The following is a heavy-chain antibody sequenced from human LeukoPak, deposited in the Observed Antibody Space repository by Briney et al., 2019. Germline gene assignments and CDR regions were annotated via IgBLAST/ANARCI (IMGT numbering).Heavy chain of an antibody. J-gene: IGHJ4*02. CDR2: MNPNSGNT. D-gene: IGHD2-2*01. V-gene: IGHV1-8*01. CDR1: GYSFTRFD. CDR3: GRTCSGTSCAKFDY. Sequence: GASVKVCCKACGYSFTRFDISLVRQDTGQGFEWMGWMNPNSGNTGYAQKFQGRVTMTRDTSINTAYLELSSPRAEDTAMYYSGRTCSGTSCAKFDYWGQGTLVTVSS.